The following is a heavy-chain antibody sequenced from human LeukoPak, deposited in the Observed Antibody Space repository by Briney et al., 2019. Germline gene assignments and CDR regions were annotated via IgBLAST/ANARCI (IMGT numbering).Heavy chain of an antibody. CDR3: ARGGPGYCSGGSCYRAAGGYYYMDV. D-gene: IGHD2-15*01. J-gene: IGHJ6*03. CDR2: ISSSSNYI. Sequence: GGSLRLSCADSEFSFSTYIMNWVRQAPGKGLEWVSSISSSSNYIHYADSVKGRFTISRDNAKKSLYLQMNSLRAEDTAVYYCARGGPGYCSGGSCYRAAGGYYYMDVWGKGTTVTISS. V-gene: IGHV3-21*01. CDR1: EFSFSTYI.